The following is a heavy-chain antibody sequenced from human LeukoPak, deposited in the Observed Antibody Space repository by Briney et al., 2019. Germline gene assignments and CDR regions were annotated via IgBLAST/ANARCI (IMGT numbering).Heavy chain of an antibody. Sequence: GESLKISCKGSGYSFTSYWIGWVRPMPGKGLEWVGIIYPGDSDTRYSPSFQGQVTISADKSISTAYLQWSSLKASDTAMYYCARQGPGYGDPFDYWGQGTLVTVSS. CDR1: GYSFTSYW. CDR3: ARQGPGYGDPFDY. CDR2: IYPGDSDT. V-gene: IGHV5-51*01. J-gene: IGHJ4*02. D-gene: IGHD4-17*01.